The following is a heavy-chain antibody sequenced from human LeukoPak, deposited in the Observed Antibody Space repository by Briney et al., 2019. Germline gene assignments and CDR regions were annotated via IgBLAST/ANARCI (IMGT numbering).Heavy chain of an antibody. D-gene: IGHD3-10*01. CDR1: GGSFSGYY. CDR3: ASLYYYGSGSPNWFDP. J-gene: IGHJ5*02. V-gene: IGHV4-34*01. Sequence: SETLSLTCAVSGGSFSGYYWSWIRQPPGKGLEWIGEINHSGSTNYNPSLKSRVTISVDTSNNQFSLKLSSVTAADTAVYYCASLYYYGSGSPNWFDPWGQGTLVTVSS. CDR2: INHSGST.